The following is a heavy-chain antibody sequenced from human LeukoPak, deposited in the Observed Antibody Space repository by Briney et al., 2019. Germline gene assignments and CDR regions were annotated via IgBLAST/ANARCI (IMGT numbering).Heavy chain of an antibody. CDR1: GFTFSNYL. D-gene: IGHD3-10*01. J-gene: IGHJ6*03. V-gene: IGHV3-48*03. CDR3: ARDAGAYYYYYYMDV. CDR2: ISSSGSTI. Sequence: GGSLRLSCAASGFTFSNYLMHWVRQAPGKGLEWVSYISSSGSTIHYADSVKGRFTISRDNAKNSLYLQMNSLRAEDTAVYYCARDAGAYYYYYYMDVWGKGTTVTVSS.